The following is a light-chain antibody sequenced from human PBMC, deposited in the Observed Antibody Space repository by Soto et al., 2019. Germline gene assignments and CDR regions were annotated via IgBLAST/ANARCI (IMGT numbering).Light chain of an antibody. CDR1: SSDVGGYNY. Sequence: QSALTQPPSASRSPGQSVTISCTGTSSDVGGYNYVSWYQQHPGKVPKLMIYEVNKRPSGVPDRFSGSKSGNTASLTVSGLQAEDEADYYCSSYGGSNNLVFGGGTKLTVL. V-gene: IGLV2-8*02. CDR3: SSYGGSNNLV. J-gene: IGLJ2*01. CDR2: EVN.